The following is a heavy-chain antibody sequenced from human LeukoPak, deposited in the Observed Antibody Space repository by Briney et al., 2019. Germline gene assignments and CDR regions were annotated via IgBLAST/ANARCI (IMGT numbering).Heavy chain of an antibody. J-gene: IGHJ6*02. CDR1: GFTFSTYW. D-gene: IGHD1-26*01. Sequence: GGSLRLSCAASGFTFSTYWMHWVRQAPGKGLEWVANINQDGSGKHYVDSVKGRFTISRDNAKSSLYLQMNSLRAEDTAVYYCSRSYGQNYGMDVWGQGTTVTVSS. CDR3: SRSYGQNYGMDV. V-gene: IGHV3-7*01. CDR2: INQDGSGK.